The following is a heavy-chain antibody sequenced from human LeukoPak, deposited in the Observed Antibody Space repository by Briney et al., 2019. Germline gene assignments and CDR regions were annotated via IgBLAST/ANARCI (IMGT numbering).Heavy chain of an antibody. CDR2: ISSSSSNI. Sequence: GGSLRLSCAASAFTFSTYSMNWVRQAPGKGLEWVSYISSSSSNIQYADSVKGRFTISRDNTKNSLYPQMNSLRDEDTAVYYCARDGYGSGSYLEARGQGTLVTVSS. V-gene: IGHV3-48*02. CDR1: AFTFSTYS. CDR3: ARDGYGSGSYLEA. D-gene: IGHD3-10*01. J-gene: IGHJ4*02.